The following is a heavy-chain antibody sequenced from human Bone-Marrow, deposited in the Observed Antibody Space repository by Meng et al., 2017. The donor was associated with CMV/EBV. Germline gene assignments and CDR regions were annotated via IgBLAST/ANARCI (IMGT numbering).Heavy chain of an antibody. J-gene: IGHJ6*02. CDR2: ISWDGTNK. CDR3: ARASTYYYYGMDV. Sequence: GGSLRLSCAASGFTFTNFAIHWVRQAPGKGLEWVALISWDGTNKYYADSVRGRFTISRDNSKNTLYLQMNSLRAEDTAVYYCARASTYYYYGMDVWGQGTTVTVSS. V-gene: IGHV3-30-3*01. CDR1: GFTFTNFA.